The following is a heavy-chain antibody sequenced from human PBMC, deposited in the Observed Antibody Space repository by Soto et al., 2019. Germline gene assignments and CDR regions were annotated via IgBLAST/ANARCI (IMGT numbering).Heavy chain of an antibody. CDR2: ISSSSSYI. V-gene: IGHV3-21*01. D-gene: IGHD6-19*01. CDR1: GFTFSSYS. J-gene: IGHJ6*02. CDR3: ARVAGVAGYYYGMDV. Sequence: PGGSLRLSCAASGFTFSSYSMNWVRQAPGKGLEWVSSISSSSSYIYYADSVKGRFTISRDNAKNSLYLQMNSLRAEDTAVYYCARVAGVAGYYYGMDVWGQGTTVTVSS.